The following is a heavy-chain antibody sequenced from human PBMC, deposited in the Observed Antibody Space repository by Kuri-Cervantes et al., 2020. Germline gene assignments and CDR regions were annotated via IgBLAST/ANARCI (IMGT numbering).Heavy chain of an antibody. CDR1: GYTFTSYY. CDR3: ASPSIAVAGTWYYYYGMDV. V-gene: IGHV1-46*01. J-gene: IGHJ6*02. CDR2: INPSGGST. Sequence: ASVKVSCKASGYTFTSYYMHWVRQAPGQGLEWMGIINPSGGSTSYAQKFQGRVTMTRDTSTSTVYMELSSLRSEDTAVYYCASPSIAVAGTWYYYYGMDVWGQGTTVTVSS. D-gene: IGHD6-19*01.